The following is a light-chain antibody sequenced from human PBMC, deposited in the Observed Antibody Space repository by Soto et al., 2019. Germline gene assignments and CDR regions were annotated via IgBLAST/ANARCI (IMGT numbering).Light chain of an antibody. V-gene: IGKV3-20*01. Sequence: EIVLTQSPGTLSLSPGERATLSCRASQSVSSSYLAWYQQKPGQAPRLLIYGASSRATGIPDRFSGSGSGTDFTLTISRLEPEDFATYYCQQVDNFPHTFGQGTKLEV. J-gene: IGKJ2*01. CDR3: QQVDNFPHT. CDR1: QSVSSSY. CDR2: GAS.